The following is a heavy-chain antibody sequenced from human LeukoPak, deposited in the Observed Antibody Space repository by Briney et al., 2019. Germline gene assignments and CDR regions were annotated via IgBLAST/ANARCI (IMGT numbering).Heavy chain of an antibody. CDR1: GFTFNKFA. CDR3: ARDAQRGFDYSNSLQY. D-gene: IGHD4-11*01. CDR2: IWSDGTNR. J-gene: IGHJ4*02. Sequence: GGPLRLSCVASGFTFNKFAMTWVRQAPGKGLEWVAVIWSDGTNRYYADSVKGRFTINRDDSQKRVFLQMNSLRAEDTAVYYCARDAQRGFDYSNSLQYWGQGALVTVSS. V-gene: IGHV3-33*07.